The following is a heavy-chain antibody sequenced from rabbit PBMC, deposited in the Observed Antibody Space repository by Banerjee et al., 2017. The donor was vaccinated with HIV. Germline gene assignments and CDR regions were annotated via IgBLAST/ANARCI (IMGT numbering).Heavy chain of an antibody. CDR1: GIDFSSYYH. J-gene: IGHJ4*01. Sequence: QQQLVESGGGLVQPEGSLTLTCTASGIDFSSYYHMCWVRQAPGKGLEWIACIYAGSSGSTYYASWAKGRFTISKTSSTTVTLQVTSLTAADTATYFCARDLAGVIGWNFDLWGQGTLVTVS. CDR2: IYAGSSGST. CDR3: ARDLAGVIGWNFDL. V-gene: IGHV1S45*01. D-gene: IGHD4-1*01.